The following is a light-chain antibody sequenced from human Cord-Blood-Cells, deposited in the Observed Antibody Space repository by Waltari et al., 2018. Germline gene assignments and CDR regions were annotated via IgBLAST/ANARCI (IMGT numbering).Light chain of an antibody. Sequence: DIQMTQSPSSLSASVGDRVTITCQASQDISNYLNWYQQKPGKAPKLLIYDASNLETGVPSRFSGIGSGTDFTFTISSLQPEEIATYYCQQYDNLPWTFGQGTKVEIK. CDR1: QDISNY. V-gene: IGKV1-33*01. J-gene: IGKJ1*01. CDR3: QQYDNLPWT. CDR2: DAS.